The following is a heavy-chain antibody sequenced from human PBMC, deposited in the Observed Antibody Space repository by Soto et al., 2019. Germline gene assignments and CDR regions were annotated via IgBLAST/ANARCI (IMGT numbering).Heavy chain of an antibody. CDR2: IYPGDSDT. Sequence: GESLKISCKGSGYSFTSYWIGWVRQMPGKGLEWMGIIYPGDSDTRYSPSFQGQVTISADKSISTAYLQWSSLKASDTAMYYCARLDSSGYYRRYDAFDIWGQGAMVTVSS. D-gene: IGHD3-22*01. CDR1: GYSFTSYW. J-gene: IGHJ3*02. V-gene: IGHV5-51*01. CDR3: ARLDSSGYYRRYDAFDI.